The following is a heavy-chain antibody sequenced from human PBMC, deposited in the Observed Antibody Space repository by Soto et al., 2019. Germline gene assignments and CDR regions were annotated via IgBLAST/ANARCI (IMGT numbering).Heavy chain of an antibody. CDR3: ARVQLWKYYYNGMDV. V-gene: IGHV4-31*03. CDR2: IYYSGRS. D-gene: IGHD5-18*01. CDR1: GGSISSGDYY. J-gene: IGHJ6*02. Sequence: PSETLSLTCTVSGGSISSGDYYWSWIRQHPGKGLEWIGYIYYSGRSYFNPSLKGRVTISVDTSKNQFSLNLSSVTAADTAVFYCARVQLWKYYYNGMDVWGQGTTVTVSS.